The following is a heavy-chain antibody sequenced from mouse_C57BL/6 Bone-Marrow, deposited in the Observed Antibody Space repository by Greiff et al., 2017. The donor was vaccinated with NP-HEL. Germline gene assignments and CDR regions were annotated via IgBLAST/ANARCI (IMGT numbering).Heavy chain of an antibody. J-gene: IGHJ2*01. D-gene: IGHD3-2*02. CDR1: GFPITSGYY. CDR2: ITHSGET. Sequence: VQLVESGPGLVKPSQSLFLTCSITGFPITSGYYWIWIRQSPGKPLEWMGYITHSGETFYNPSLQSPISITRETSKNQFFLQLNSVTTEDTAMYYCAGDSSGYGDLDYWGQGTTLTVSS. CDR3: AGDSSGYGDLDY. V-gene: IGHV12-3*01.